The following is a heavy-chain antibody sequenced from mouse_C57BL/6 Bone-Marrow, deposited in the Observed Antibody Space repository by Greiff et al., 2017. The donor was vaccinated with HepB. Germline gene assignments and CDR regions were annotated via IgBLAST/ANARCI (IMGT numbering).Heavy chain of an antibody. D-gene: IGHD4-1*01. Sequence: EVKVVESGGGLVKPGGSLKLSCAASGFTFSSYAMSWVRQTPEKRLEWVATISDGGSYTYYPDNVKGRVTISRDNAKNNLYLQMSHLNSEDTAMYYCASSGSGRWFAYWGQGTLVTVSA. CDR3: ASSGSGRWFAY. V-gene: IGHV5-4*03. J-gene: IGHJ3*01. CDR1: GFTFSSYA. CDR2: ISDGGSYT.